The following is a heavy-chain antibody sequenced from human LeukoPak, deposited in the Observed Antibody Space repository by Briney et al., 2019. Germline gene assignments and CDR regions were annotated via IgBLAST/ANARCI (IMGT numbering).Heavy chain of an antibody. Sequence: PGGSLRLSCAASGFTFSTYAMSWVRQAPGKGLEWVSSISGSGGSTFYADSVKGLFTISRDNSKSTLYLQMNSLRAEDTAVYYCAKRITVVARDAFDIWGQGTMVTVSS. D-gene: IGHD6-19*01. J-gene: IGHJ3*02. CDR3: AKRITVVARDAFDI. V-gene: IGHV3-23*01. CDR2: ISGSGGST. CDR1: GFTFSTYA.